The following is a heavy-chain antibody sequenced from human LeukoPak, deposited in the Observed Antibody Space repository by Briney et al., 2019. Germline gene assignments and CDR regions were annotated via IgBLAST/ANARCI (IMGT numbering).Heavy chain of an antibody. J-gene: IGHJ4*02. CDR2: ISYDGSNK. D-gene: IGHD4-17*01. CDR3: ARDRGVVGDYGDYWGGFDY. Sequence: GGSLRLSCAASGFTFSSYAMHWVRQAPGKGLEWVAVISYDGSNKYYADSVKGRFTISRDNSKNTLYLQMNSLRAEDTAVYYCARDRGVVGDYGDYWGGFDYWGQGTLVTVSS. CDR1: GFTFSSYA. V-gene: IGHV3-30-3*01.